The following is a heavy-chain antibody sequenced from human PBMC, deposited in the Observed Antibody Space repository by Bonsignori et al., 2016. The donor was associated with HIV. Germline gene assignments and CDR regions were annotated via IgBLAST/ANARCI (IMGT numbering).Heavy chain of an antibody. CDR1: GYTFSSHD. CDR2: MRPDNEFT. CDR3: ARSPLGQPQGRPFDY. D-gene: IGHD6-13*01. J-gene: IGHJ4*02. Sequence: ASVKVSCKTSGYTFSSHDINWVRQATGQGLEWMGWMRPDNEFTGFAQKFQGRVTLTSDTSTSTVYMELSSLRFDDTAVYYCARSPLGQPQGRPFDYWGQGTLVTVSS. V-gene: IGHV1-8*01.